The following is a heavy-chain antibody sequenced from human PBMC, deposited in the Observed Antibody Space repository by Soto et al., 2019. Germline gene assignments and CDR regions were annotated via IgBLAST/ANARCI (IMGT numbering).Heavy chain of an antibody. D-gene: IGHD6-13*01. CDR1: GDTFSNYV. Sequence: QVQLVQSGAEVKKPGSSVKVACKVSGDTFSNYVINWVRQAPGQGLEWMGAIVPIFRTANYAQKFQGRVTITADEFTITASMELSGLRSDDTATYYCARETSAPGTFREDASDIWGQGTLVTVSS. V-gene: IGHV1-69*12. CDR3: ARETSAPGTFREDASDI. CDR2: IVPIFRTA. J-gene: IGHJ3*02.